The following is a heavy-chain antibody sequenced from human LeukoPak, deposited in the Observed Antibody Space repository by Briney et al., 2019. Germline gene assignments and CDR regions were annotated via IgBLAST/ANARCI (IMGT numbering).Heavy chain of an antibody. V-gene: IGHV4-34*01. CDR1: IDSFTNYY. CDR2: INHSGST. CDR3: AREGTLHAFDI. J-gene: IGHJ3*02. D-gene: IGHD3-10*01. Sequence: SETLSLTCAVYIDSFTNYYWNWIRQTPGKGLEWIGEINHSGSTNYNPSLKSRVTISVDTSKNPFSLKLSSVTAADTAVYYCAREGTLHAFDIWGQGTMVTVSS.